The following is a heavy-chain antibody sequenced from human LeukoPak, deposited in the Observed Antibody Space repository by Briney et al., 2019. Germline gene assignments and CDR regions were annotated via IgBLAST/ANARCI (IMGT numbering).Heavy chain of an antibody. CDR3: AKDLRQQLIRGSSLFDY. D-gene: IGHD3-10*01. CDR2: ISASGGIT. V-gene: IGHV3-23*01. CDR1: GFTISTYA. J-gene: IGHJ4*02. Sequence: GGSLRLSCAASGFTISTYAMNWVRQAPGKGLEWVSVISASGGITYYADSVKGRFTISRDSSKNTLYLQMNSLRADDTAIYYCAKDLRQQLIRGSSLFDYWGQGTLVTVSS.